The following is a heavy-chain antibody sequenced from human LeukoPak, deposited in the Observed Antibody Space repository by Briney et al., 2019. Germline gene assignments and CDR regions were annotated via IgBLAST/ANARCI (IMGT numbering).Heavy chain of an antibody. V-gene: IGHV4-38-2*02. J-gene: IGHJ4*02. D-gene: IGHD6-19*01. Sequence: SETLSLTCTVSDYSISSGYYWGWIRQPPGKGLEWIESIYHSGNSYYNPSLKSRATISVDTSKNHFSLKLRSVTAADTAVYYCARVETYSSGWYDAFFDYWGQGILVTVSS. CDR1: DYSISSGYY. CDR3: ARVETYSSGWYDAFFDY. CDR2: IYHSGNS.